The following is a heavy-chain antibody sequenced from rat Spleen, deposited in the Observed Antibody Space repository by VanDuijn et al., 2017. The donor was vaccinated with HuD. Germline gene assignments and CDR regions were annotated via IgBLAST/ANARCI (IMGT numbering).Heavy chain of an antibody. CDR3: TRGLSMSSTNYYYALFAY. J-gene: IGHJ3*01. D-gene: IGHD1-6*01. Sequence: EVQLQESGPGLVKPSQSLSLTCSVTGYSITSTYWGWIRKFQGNKMEWMGYISYSGSTSYNPSLKSRISITRDTSKNQFFLQLNSVTTEDTATYYCTRGLSMSSTNYYYALFAYWGQGTLVTVSS. CDR2: ISYSGST. CDR1: GYSITSTY. V-gene: IGHV3-1*01.